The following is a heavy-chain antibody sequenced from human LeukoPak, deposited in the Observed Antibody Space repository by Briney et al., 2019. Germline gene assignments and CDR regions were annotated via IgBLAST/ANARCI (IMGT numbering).Heavy chain of an antibody. Sequence: PSETLSLTCVVYGGSFSGYYWSWVRQAPGKGLEWVAVITSGGNTNYADSVKGRFTISRDNSKNTLKLQMNSLRAEDTAVYYCARDDRMSTVKLFAYWGQGTLVTVSS. CDR3: ARDDRMSTVKLFAY. V-gene: IGHV3-53*01. D-gene: IGHD4-17*01. CDR1: GGSFSGYY. CDR2: ITSGGNT. J-gene: IGHJ4*02.